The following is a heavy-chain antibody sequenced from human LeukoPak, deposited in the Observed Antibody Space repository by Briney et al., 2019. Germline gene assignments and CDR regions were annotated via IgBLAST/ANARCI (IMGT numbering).Heavy chain of an antibody. J-gene: IGHJ4*02. D-gene: IGHD6-13*01. Sequence: GGSLRLSCAASGFTFSSYAMDWVRQAPGKGLEWVSGISGSGGSTYYADSVKGRFAISRDNSKNTLYLQMNSLRAEDTAVFFCARAGSSSYYYFDCWGQGTLVTVSS. V-gene: IGHV3-23*01. CDR2: ISGSGGST. CDR1: GFTFSSYA. CDR3: ARAGSSSYYYFDC.